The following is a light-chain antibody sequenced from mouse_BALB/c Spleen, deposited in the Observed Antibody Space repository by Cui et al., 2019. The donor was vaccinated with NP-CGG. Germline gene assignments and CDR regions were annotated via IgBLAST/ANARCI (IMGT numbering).Light chain of an antibody. CDR3: ALWYSNHWV. CDR2: GTN. J-gene: IGLJ1*01. Sequence: QAVVTQASAPTTSPGETVTLTCRSSIGAVTTSNYANWVQEKPDHLFTGLIGGTNNRVPGVPARFSGSLIGDKAALTITGAQTEDEAIYFCALWYSNHWVFGGGTKLTVL. CDR1: IGAVTTSNY. V-gene: IGLV1*01.